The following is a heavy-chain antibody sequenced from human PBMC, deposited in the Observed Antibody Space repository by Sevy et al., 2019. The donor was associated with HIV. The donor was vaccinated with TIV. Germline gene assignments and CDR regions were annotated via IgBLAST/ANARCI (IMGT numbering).Heavy chain of an antibody. CDR1: GFSFNDHA. V-gene: IGHV3-9*01. D-gene: IGHD2-21*01. J-gene: IGHJ6*02. CDR3: AKDINRGCDGVNCYPNYYYFYGLDV. CDR2: VSWNSRNI. Sequence: GGSLRLSCAASGFSFNDHAMHWVRQVPGKGLEWVSGVSWNSRNIGYGDSVKGRFTISRDNANHFLYLEMNSLRPEDTAFYYCAKDINRGCDGVNCYPNYYYFYGLDVWGQGTTVTVSS.